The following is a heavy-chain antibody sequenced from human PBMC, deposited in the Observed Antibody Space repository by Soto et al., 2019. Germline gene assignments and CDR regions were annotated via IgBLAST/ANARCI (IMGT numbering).Heavy chain of an antibody. D-gene: IGHD3-3*01. J-gene: IGHJ5*02. CDR1: GGTFSSYA. Sequence: SVKVSCKASGGTFSSYAISWVRQAPGQGLEWMGGIIPIFGTANYAQKFQGRVTITADESTSTAYMELSSLRSEDTAVYYCARNNDFWSGYYTGRWFDPWGQGTLVTVSS. CDR3: ARNNDFWSGYYTGRWFDP. V-gene: IGHV1-69*13. CDR2: IIPIFGTA.